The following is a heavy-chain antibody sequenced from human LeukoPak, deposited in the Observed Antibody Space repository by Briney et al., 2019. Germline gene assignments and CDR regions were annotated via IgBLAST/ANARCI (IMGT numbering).Heavy chain of an antibody. D-gene: IGHD2-15*01. CDR2: ISGSGGST. V-gene: IGHV3-23*01. CDR3: AKEGDRCSGGSCYSAAFDI. CDR1: GFTFSGYA. Sequence: GGSLRLSCAASGFTFSGYAMSWVRQAPGKGLEWVSAISGSGGSTYYADSVKGRFTISRDNSKNTLYLQMNSLRAEDTAVYYCAKEGDRCSGGSCYSAAFDIWGQGTMVTVSS. J-gene: IGHJ3*02.